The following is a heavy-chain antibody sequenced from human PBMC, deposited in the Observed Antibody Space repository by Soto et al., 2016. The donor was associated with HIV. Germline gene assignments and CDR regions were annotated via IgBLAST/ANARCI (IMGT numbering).Heavy chain of an antibody. CDR1: GFTVSSSY. CDR3: ARDRPGYSDRSGSSAGVGYFEN. D-gene: IGHD3-22*01. J-gene: IGHJ4*02. V-gene: IGHV3-66*01. Sequence: EVQLVESGGGLVQPGGSLRLSCAASGFTVSSSYMSWVRQTPGKGLEWVPVIYSAGNTYYANSVKGRFTMSRDNSNNTLYLQMNSLRAEDTAVYYCARDRPGYSDRSGSSAGVGYFENWGQGNLVTVSS. CDR2: IYSAGNT.